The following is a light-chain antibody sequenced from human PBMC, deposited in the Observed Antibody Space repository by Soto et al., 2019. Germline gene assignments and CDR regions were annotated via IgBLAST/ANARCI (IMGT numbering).Light chain of an antibody. CDR2: DVS. Sequence: QSALTQPRSVSGSPGQSVTISCTGTSSDVGGYNYVSWYQQHPGKAPKLMIFDVSKRPSGVPDRFAGSESGNTASLTISGLQAEDEADYYCCSYVGWYSVIFGGGTKLTVL. CDR3: CSYVGWYSVI. V-gene: IGLV2-11*01. CDR1: SSDVGGYNY. J-gene: IGLJ2*01.